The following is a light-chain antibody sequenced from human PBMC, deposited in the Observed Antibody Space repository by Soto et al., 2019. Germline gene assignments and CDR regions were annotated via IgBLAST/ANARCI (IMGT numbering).Light chain of an antibody. CDR1: QSVSNNY. CDR3: QQYGATEA. CDR2: GAS. J-gene: IGKJ4*01. Sequence: EIVLTQSPGTLSLSPGERATLSCGASQSVSNNYLAWYQQKPGQAPRLLIYGASSRATGIPDRFSGSGSGPDFTLTISRLEPEDFAVYYCQQYGATEASGGGTKVEIK. V-gene: IGKV3-20*01.